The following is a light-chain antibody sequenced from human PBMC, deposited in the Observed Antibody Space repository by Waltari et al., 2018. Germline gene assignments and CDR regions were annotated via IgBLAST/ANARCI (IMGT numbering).Light chain of an antibody. CDR2: GNS. V-gene: IGLV1-40*01. CDR1: SSNIGAGYD. CDR3: QSYDSSLGVV. J-gene: IGLJ2*01. Sequence: QSVLTQPPSVSGAPGQRVTISCTGSSSNIGAGYDVHWYQQLPGTAPKLLIYGNSKRPSGVPDRFSGSKSGTSAFLAITGLQAEDEADYYCQSYDSSLGVVFGGGTKLTVL.